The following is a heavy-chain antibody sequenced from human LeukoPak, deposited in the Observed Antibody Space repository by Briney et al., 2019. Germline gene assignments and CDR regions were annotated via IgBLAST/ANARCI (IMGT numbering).Heavy chain of an antibody. CDR2: ISGSGYNT. CDR1: GFTFSSYG. D-gene: IGHD1-26*01. Sequence: GGSLRLSCGVSGFTFSSYGMSWVRQAPGKGLGWVSVISGSGYNTDYADSVKSRFTISRDNYRLYLQMNSLRPVDTAVYYCAKHSGSYFVYYFDYWGQGTLVTVSS. CDR3: AKHSGSYFVYYFDY. V-gene: IGHV3-23*01. J-gene: IGHJ4*02.